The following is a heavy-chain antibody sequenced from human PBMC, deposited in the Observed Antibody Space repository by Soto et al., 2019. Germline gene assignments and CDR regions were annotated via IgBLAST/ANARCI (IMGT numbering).Heavy chain of an antibody. V-gene: IGHV3-53*01. CDR1: WFTVSSNY. CDR2: IYDGGST. Sequence: PGGSLRLSCAASWFTVSSNYMSWVRQAPGKGLECVSLIYDGGSTSYADSVKGRFTISRDNSKDTLYLQMNSLRAEDTAVYFCARVGSSDYLRGLLDYWGQGTLVTVSS. CDR3: ARVGSSDYLRGLLDY. D-gene: IGHD3-22*01. J-gene: IGHJ4*02.